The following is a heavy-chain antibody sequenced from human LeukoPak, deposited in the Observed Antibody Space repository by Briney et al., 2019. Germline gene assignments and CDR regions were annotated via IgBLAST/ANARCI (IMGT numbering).Heavy chain of an antibody. CDR1: GFTFSSYG. CDR3: AKWGRLYSGQYYFDY. Sequence: GRSLRLSCAASGFTFSSYGMHWVRQAPGKGLEWVAVIPYDGSNKYYADSVKGRFTISRDNSKNTLYLQMNSLRAEDTAVYYCAKWGRLYSGQYYFDYWGQGTLVTVSS. V-gene: IGHV3-30*18. D-gene: IGHD5-12*01. CDR2: IPYDGSNK. J-gene: IGHJ4*02.